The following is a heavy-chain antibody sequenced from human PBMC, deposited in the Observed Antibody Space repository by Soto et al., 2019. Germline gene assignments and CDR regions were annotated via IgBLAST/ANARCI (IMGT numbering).Heavy chain of an antibody. CDR2: INGGEGGT. CDR1: GYTFADYA. V-gene: IGHV1-3*01. CDR3: APSSGWYALHY. D-gene: IGHD6-19*01. Sequence: QVQLLQSGAEVKKPGASVKVSCKASGYTFADYAIHWVRLAPGQSLEWMGWINGGEGGTKYSQNFQDRVTFTRDPSATTAYMERNSLSSEDTAVYYCAPSSGWYALHYWGQGTLVTVSS. J-gene: IGHJ4*02.